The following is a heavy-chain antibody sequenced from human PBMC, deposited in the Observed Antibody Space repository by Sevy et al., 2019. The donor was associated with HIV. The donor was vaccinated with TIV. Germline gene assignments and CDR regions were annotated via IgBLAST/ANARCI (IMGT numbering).Heavy chain of an antibody. CDR2: IRYSGST. D-gene: IGHD6-19*01. V-gene: IGHV4-39*01. J-gene: IGHJ4*02. CDR1: GASISSSGYY. Sequence: SETLSLTCTVSGASISSSGYYWGWIRQPPGKGLEWIASIRYSGSTFYNPSLKSGVTISADKSNNQFSLKLNSVTAADTAIYYCAGPMLTYNSGWSYYDYWGQGTVVTVSS. CDR3: AGPMLTYNSGWSYYDY.